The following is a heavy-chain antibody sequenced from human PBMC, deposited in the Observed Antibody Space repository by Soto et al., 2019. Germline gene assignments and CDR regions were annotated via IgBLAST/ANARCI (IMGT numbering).Heavy chain of an antibody. CDR3: ARANYYGSPGDFDY. Sequence: EVQVVESGGRLVKAGGSLRLSCVASGFNFRSHRMNWVRQAPGKGLEWLSSIDSASSYIFYADSLRGRFTISRDNAKNSLYLQMNSLRAEDTAVYYCARANYYGSPGDFDYWGQGTLVTVSS. J-gene: IGHJ4*02. V-gene: IGHV3-21*01. CDR2: IDSASSYI. D-gene: IGHD3-10*01. CDR1: GFNFRSHR.